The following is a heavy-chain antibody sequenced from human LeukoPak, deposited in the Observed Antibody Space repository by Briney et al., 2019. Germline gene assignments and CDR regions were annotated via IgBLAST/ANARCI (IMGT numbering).Heavy chain of an antibody. CDR1: GYSFTSYW. D-gene: IGHD3-22*01. V-gene: IGHV5-51*01. Sequence: GESLKISCKGSGYSFTSYWIGWVRQMPGKGLEWMGIIYPGDSDTRYSPSFQGQVAISADKSISTAYLQWSSLKASDTAMYYCARLGYYDSSGYYEARYFDLWGRGTLVTVSS. J-gene: IGHJ2*01. CDR3: ARLGYYDSSGYYEARYFDL. CDR2: IYPGDSDT.